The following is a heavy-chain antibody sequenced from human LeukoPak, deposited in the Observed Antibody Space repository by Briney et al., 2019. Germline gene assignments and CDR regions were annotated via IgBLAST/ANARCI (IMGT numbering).Heavy chain of an antibody. D-gene: IGHD4-11*01. CDR2: IYPGGSDT. Sequence: GESLKISGQGSGYSFTNYWIAWVRQIPGKGLKWMRIIYPGGSDTRYSLSFQGQVTISADKSISTAYLQWSSPEASSTGMYYCARKNPTALRNNWFDPWGQGTLVTVSS. CDR1: GYSFTNYW. CDR3: ARKNPTALRNNWFDP. J-gene: IGHJ5*02. V-gene: IGHV5-51*01.